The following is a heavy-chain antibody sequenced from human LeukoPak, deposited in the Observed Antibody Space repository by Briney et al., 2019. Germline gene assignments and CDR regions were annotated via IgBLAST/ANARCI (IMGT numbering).Heavy chain of an antibody. D-gene: IGHD6-19*01. J-gene: IGHJ4*02. Sequence: GGSLRLSCVASGFTFSSYWMHWVRQAPGKGLVWVSRINNEDSRTGYADSVKGRFTISRDNAKNSLYLQMNSLRAEDMAFYYCARDFGSGVAGSFDYWGQGTLITVSS. CDR2: INNEDSRT. CDR1: GFTFSSYW. V-gene: IGHV3-74*01. CDR3: ARDFGSGVAGSFDY.